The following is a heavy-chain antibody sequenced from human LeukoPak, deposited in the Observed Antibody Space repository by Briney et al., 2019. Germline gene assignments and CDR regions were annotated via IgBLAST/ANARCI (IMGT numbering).Heavy chain of an antibody. D-gene: IGHD5-24*01. CDR2: ISSDGTNQ. Sequence: GGSLRLSCAASGFTFSSYPMHWVRQAPGKGLKWVAVISSDGTNQYYADSVKGRFTISRDNSKNTLYLQMNSLRAEDTAVYYCARSVYRRDTSSWGQGTLVTVSS. CDR3: ARSVYRRDTSS. J-gene: IGHJ5*02. V-gene: IGHV3-30*01. CDR1: GFTFSSYP.